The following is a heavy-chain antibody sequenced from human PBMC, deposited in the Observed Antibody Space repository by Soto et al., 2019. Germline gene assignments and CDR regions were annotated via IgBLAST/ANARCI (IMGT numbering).Heavy chain of an antibody. CDR1: GGSISSYY. D-gene: IGHD5-12*01. CDR2: IHYSGST. V-gene: IGHV4-59*01. J-gene: IGHJ4*02. CDR3: VSGDGYPGLIDY. Sequence: SETLSLTCTVSGGSISSYYWSWIRQPPGKGLEWIGYIHYSGSTNYNPSLKSRVTISVDTSKNQFSLKLSSVTAADTAVYYCVSGDGYPGLIDYWGQGTLVTVSS.